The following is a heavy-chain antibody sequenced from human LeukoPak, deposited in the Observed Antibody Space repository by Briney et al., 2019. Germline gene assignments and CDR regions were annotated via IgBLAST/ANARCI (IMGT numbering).Heavy chain of an antibody. D-gene: IGHD3-22*01. J-gene: IGHJ4*02. V-gene: IGHV3-23*01. Sequence: GGSLRLSCAASGFTFSIYAMSWVRQAPGKGLEWVSAISGSGGYTYSADSVKGRFTISRDNAKNSLYLQMNSLRAEDTAVYYCARGSTYYDSSGQVPFDYWGQGTLVTVSS. CDR2: ISGSGGYT. CDR1: GFTFSIYA. CDR3: ARGSTYYDSSGQVPFDY.